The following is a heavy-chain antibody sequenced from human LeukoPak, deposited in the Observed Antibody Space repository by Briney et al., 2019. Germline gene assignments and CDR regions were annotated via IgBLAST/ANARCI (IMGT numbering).Heavy chain of an antibody. CDR3: AKDLQGGSSGWSLDY. V-gene: IGHV3-23*01. CDR1: GFTFSSYA. D-gene: IGHD6-19*01. J-gene: IGHJ4*02. Sequence: GGSLRLSCAASGFTFSSYAMSWVRQAPGKGLEWVSAISGRGDTTYYADSVKGRFTISRDNSKNTMYLQMNSLRAEDTAVYYCAKDLQGGSSGWSLDYWGQGTLVTVSS. CDR2: ISGRGDTT.